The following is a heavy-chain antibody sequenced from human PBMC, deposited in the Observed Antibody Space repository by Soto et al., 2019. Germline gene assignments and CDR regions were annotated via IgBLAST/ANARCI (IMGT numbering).Heavy chain of an antibody. J-gene: IGHJ3*02. CDR3: VREPRYCSGGSCSIMGDAFDI. D-gene: IGHD2-15*01. CDR1: GFTVTEIY. V-gene: IGHV3-66*01. CDR2: IYNEVT. Sequence: EVQLVESGGGLVQPGGSLRLSCVASGFTVTEIYMNWVRQAPGKGLEWVSVIYNEVTEYADSVTGRFSISTDSSNNALYLQMNSLRAEDSAVYYCVREPRYCSGGSCSIMGDAFDIWGQGTMVTVSS.